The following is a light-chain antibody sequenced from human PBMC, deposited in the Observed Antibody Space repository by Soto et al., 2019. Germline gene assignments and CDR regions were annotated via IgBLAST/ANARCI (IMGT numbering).Light chain of an antibody. CDR2: DVI. CDR3: SSYTSSSTFV. CDR1: SSDVGGYNY. Sequence: QSALTQPASVSGSPGQSITISCTGTSSDVGGYNYVSWYQQHPGKAPKFMIYDVINRPSGVSNRFSGSKSGNTASLTISGLQTEDEADYYCSSYTSSSTFVFGTGTKVTVL. J-gene: IGLJ1*01. V-gene: IGLV2-14*01.